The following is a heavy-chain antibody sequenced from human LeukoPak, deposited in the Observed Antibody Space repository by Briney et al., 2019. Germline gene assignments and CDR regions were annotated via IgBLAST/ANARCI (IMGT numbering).Heavy chain of an antibody. CDR1: GFIFSDYS. CDR3: ARDHNWAFDY. J-gene: IGHJ4*02. CDR2: IRSSSRGPI. Sequence: GGSLRLSCAASGFIFSDYSINWVRQAPGKGLEWVAYIRSSSRGPIYYADSVKGRFTISRDNAKNSLYLQMNSLRAEHTAVYYCARDHNWAFDYWGQGTLVTVSS. D-gene: IGHD1-1*01. V-gene: IGHV3-48*01.